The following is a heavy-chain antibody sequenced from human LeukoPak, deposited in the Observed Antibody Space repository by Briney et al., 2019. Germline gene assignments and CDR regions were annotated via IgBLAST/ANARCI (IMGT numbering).Heavy chain of an antibody. J-gene: IGHJ5*02. Sequence: VASVKVSCKASGYTFTSYDINWVRQATGQGLEWMGWMNPNSGNTGYAQKFQGRVTMTRNTSISTAYMELSSLRSEDTAVYYCANSPYVGDHGGPSAWGQGTLVAVSS. CDR2: MNPNSGNT. CDR1: GYTFTSYD. V-gene: IGHV1-8*01. D-gene: IGHD4-23*01. CDR3: ANSPYVGDHGGPSA.